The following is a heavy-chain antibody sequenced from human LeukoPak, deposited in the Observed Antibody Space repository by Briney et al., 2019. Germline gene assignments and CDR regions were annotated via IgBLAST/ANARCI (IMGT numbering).Heavy chain of an antibody. CDR1: GGSISSYY. J-gene: IGHJ5*01. V-gene: IGHV4-59*08. CDR3: VRHALGYCSGGSCYDGWFES. Sequence: SETLSLTCTVSGGSISSYYWSWIRQPPGKGLEWIGYIYYSGSTDYNPSLKSRVTISVDTSKNQFSLKLSSVTAADTAVDYCVRHALGYCSGGSCYDGWFESWGQGTLVTV. D-gene: IGHD2-15*01. CDR2: IYYSGST.